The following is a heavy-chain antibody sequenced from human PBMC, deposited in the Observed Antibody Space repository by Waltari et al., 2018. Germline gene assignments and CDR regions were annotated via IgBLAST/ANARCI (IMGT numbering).Heavy chain of an antibody. Sequence: QVQLQQWGAGLLKPSETLSLTCAVYGGSFSGYYWSWIRQPPGKGLEWIGEINHRGNTNYKPSLKRRGTKSVEPVQNQFFLERGSGTAADTGVYYCGGEGGSGWVRGNALKQRGQGTLVTVSS. J-gene: IGHJ4*02. D-gene: IGHD6-19*01. CDR3: GGEGGSGWVRGNALKQ. CDR2: INHRGNT. V-gene: IGHV4-34*01. CDR1: GGSFSGYY.